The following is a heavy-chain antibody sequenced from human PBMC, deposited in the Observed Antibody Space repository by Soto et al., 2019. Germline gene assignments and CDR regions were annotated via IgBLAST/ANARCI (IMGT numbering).Heavy chain of an antibody. CDR1: GFTFSSYA. V-gene: IGHV3-23*01. D-gene: IGHD3-9*01. CDR3: AKDWYSLLRYFGWLPHFDY. CDR2: ISGSGGST. Sequence: EVQLLESGGGLVQPGGSLRLSCAASGFTFSSYAMSWVRQAPGKGLEWVSAISGSGGSTYYADSVKGRFTISRDNSKNTLYLQMNSLRAEDTAVYYCAKDWYSLLRYFGWLPHFDYWGQGTLVTVSS. J-gene: IGHJ4*02.